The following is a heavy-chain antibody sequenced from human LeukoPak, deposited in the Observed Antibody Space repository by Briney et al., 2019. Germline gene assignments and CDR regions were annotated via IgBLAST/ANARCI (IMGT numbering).Heavy chain of an antibody. J-gene: IGHJ4*02. CDR2: ISGSGGST. CDR3: AKTPITMIVVVISESYYFDY. CDR1: GFTFSSYA. V-gene: IGHV3-23*01. D-gene: IGHD3-22*01. Sequence: GGSLRLSCAASGFTFSSYAMSWVRQAPGKGPEWVSAISGSGGSTYYADSVKGRFTISRDNSKNTLYLQMNSLRAEDTAVYYCAKTPITMIVVVISESYYFDYWGQGTLVTVSS.